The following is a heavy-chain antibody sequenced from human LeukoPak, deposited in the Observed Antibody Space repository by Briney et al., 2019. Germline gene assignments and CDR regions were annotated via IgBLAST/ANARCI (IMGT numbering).Heavy chain of an antibody. CDR1: GLTFSSYW. CDR2: INSDGSGT. D-gene: IGHD6-6*01. V-gene: IGHV3-74*03. Sequence: PGRSLRLSCAASGLTFSSYWMHWVRQAPGHGLVWVSSINSDGSGTMYADSVKGRFTISRDNAKNILYLQMNSLRAEDTAVYYCARLPTGSSLHYWGQGTLVTVSS. J-gene: IGHJ4*02. CDR3: ARLPTGSSLHY.